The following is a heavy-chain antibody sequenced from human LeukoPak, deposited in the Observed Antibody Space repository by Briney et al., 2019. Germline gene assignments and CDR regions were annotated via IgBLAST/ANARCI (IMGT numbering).Heavy chain of an antibody. CDR1: GFTFSSYG. V-gene: IGHV3-30*18. Sequence: PGGSLRLSCAASGFTFSSYGMHWVRQAPGKGLEWVAVISYDGSNKYYADSVKGRFTISRDNSKNTLYLQMNSLRAEDTAVYYCAKDVPHRFGELLHYYYGMDVWGQGTTVTVSS. J-gene: IGHJ6*02. CDR2: ISYDGSNK. D-gene: IGHD3-10*01. CDR3: AKDVPHRFGELLHYYYGMDV.